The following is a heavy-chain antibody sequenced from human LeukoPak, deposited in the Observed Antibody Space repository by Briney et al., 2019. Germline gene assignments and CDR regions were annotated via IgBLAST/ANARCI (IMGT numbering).Heavy chain of an antibody. CDR1: GFTFSSYG. J-gene: IGHJ4*02. CDR2: ISYDGSNK. Sequence: GGSLRLSCAASGFTFSSYGMHWVRQAPGKGLEWVAVISYDGSNKYYADSVKGRFTISRDNSKNTLYLQMNSLRAEDTAVYYCASRKVGYSSGKYYFDYWGQGTLVTVSS. D-gene: IGHD6-19*01. V-gene: IGHV3-30*03. CDR3: ASRKVGYSSGKYYFDY.